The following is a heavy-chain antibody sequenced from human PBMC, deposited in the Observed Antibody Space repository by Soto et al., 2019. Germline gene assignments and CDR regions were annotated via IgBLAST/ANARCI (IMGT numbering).Heavy chain of an antibody. CDR3: ARVVNGTKFRDKWFDP. CDR2: IYYSGST. Sequence: PSETLSLTCTVSGGSISSYYWSWIRQPPGKGLEWIGYIYYSGSTNYNPSLKSRVTISVDTSKNQFSLKLSSVTAADTAVYYCARVVNGTKFRDKWFDPWGQGTLVTVSS. V-gene: IGHV4-59*01. CDR1: GGSISSYY. J-gene: IGHJ5*02. D-gene: IGHD1-20*01.